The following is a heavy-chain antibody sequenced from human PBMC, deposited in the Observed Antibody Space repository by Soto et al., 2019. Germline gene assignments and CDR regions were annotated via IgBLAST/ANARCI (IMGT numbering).Heavy chain of an antibody. CDR2: IHTAKGNT. D-gene: IGHD1-7*01. V-gene: IGHV1-3*04. J-gene: IGHJ5*02. Sequence: ASVKVSCKASGYTFTNNVIHWLRQAPGQTLEWMGWIHTAKGNTKYSPKFEARVTLTRDTAASTAYMELSSLRSDDTAVYYCARDPIWTYTWNYARLNYLDPWGQGTLVTVSS. CDR1: GYTFTNNV. CDR3: ARDPIWTYTWNYARLNYLDP.